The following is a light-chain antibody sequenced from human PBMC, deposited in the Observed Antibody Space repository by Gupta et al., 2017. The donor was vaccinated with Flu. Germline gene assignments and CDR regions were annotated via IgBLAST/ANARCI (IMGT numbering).Light chain of an antibody. J-gene: IGLJ3*02. V-gene: IGLV3-21*02. CDR2: EDN. CDR3: QVWDSSSDHWV. Sequence: YVLTQPPSVSVAPGQTARINCGGNDIESKTVHWYQQKTGQAPVLVVYEDNNRPSGIPERFSGSNSGNTATLTISRVEAGDEADYYCQVWDSSSDHWVFGGGTKLTVL. CDR1: DIESKT.